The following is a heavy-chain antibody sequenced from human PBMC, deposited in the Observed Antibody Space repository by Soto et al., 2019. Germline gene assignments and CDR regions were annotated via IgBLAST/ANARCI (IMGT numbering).Heavy chain of an antibody. V-gene: IGHV5-10-1*01. J-gene: IGHJ6*02. CDR3: ARSIAAAGTYYYGMDV. Sequence: PGESLKISCKGSGYSFTSYWISWVRQMPGKGLEWMGRIDPSDSYTNYSPSFQGHVTISADKSISTAYLQWSSLKASDTAMYYCARSIAAAGTYYYGMDVWGQGTTVTVSS. CDR2: IDPSDSYT. D-gene: IGHD6-13*01. CDR1: GYSFTSYW.